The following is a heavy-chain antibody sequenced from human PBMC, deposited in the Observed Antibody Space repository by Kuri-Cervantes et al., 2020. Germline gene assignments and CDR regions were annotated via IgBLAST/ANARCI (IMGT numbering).Heavy chain of an antibody. CDR1: GFTFSSYS. CDR2: ISSSSYI. D-gene: IGHD6-13*01. J-gene: IGHJ5*02. CDR3: ARDRGGLVHWFDP. V-gene: IGHV3-21*01. Sequence: GESLKISCAASGFTFSSYSMNWVRQAPGKGLGWVSSISSSSYIYYADSVKGRFTISRDNAKNSLYLQMNSLRAEDTAVYYCARDRGGLVHWFDPWGQGTLVTVSS.